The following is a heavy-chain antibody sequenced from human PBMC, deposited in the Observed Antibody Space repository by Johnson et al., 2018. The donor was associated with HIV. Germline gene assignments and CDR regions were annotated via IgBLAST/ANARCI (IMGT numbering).Heavy chain of an antibody. Sequence: VQLVESGGGVVQPGRSLRLSCAASGFTFSSYAMHWVRQAPGKGLEWVAVISYDGSNKYYADSVKGRFTISRDNSKNTLYLQMNSLRAEDTAVYYCAKVSGWPRGAFDIWGQGTMVTVSS. CDR2: ISYDGSNK. J-gene: IGHJ3*02. CDR1: GFTFSSYA. V-gene: IGHV3-30-3*01. CDR3: AKVSGWPRGAFDI. D-gene: IGHD6-19*01.